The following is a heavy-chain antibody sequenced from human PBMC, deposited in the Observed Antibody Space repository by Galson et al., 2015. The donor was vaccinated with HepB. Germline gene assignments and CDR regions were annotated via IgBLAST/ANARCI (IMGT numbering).Heavy chain of an antibody. V-gene: IGHV3-11*01. D-gene: IGHD2-15*01. Sequence: SLRLSCAASGFTFSDYYMNWIRQAPGKGLECVSYITNGAATMYYAASVKGRFTISRDDAKNSLYLQMNSLSAEDTAVYYCARVRGYCSSGSCWGYYMDVWGKGTTVSVSS. CDR1: GFTFSDYY. CDR3: ARVRGYCSSGSCWGYYMDV. CDR2: ITNGAATM. J-gene: IGHJ6*03.